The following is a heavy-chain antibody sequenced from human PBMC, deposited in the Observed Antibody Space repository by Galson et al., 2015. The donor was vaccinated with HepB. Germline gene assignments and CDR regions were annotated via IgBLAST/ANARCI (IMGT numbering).Heavy chain of an antibody. J-gene: IGHJ3*02. V-gene: IGHV3-7*01. CDR2: IKQNGSEK. CDR3: ARDDSSGWHDAFDI. CDR1: GFTFSNAW. Sequence: SLRLSCAASGFTFSNAWMSWVRQAPGKGLEWVANIKQNGSEKYYVDSVKGRFTISRDNAKNSLYLQMNSLRAEDTAVYYCARDDSSGWHDAFDIWGQGTMVTVSS. D-gene: IGHD6-19*01.